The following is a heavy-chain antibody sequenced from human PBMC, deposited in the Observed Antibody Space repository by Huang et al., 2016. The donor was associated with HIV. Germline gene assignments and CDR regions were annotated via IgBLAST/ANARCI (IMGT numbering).Heavy chain of an antibody. CDR3: ARGVYGSGTYYLVDAFDI. CDR2: NTKDGRNK. Sequence: QVQLVESGGGVVQPGRSLRLSCTASGFTFRSYSMPWVRPATGKGLEWVTFNTKDGRNKSSADSVKGRFTISRDNPKNTLYLQINTLRPEDTAVYYCARGVYGSGTYYLVDAFDIWGQGTMVTVSA. J-gene: IGHJ3*02. CDR1: GFTFRSYS. V-gene: IGHV3-30*04. D-gene: IGHD3-10*01.